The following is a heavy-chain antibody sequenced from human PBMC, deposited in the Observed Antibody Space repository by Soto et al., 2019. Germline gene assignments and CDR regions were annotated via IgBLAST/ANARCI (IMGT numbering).Heavy chain of an antibody. CDR1: GYSFTSYW. CDR2: IYPGDSDT. D-gene: IGHD2-2*01. J-gene: IGHJ3*02. CDR3: ARRRVPAAIAYAFDI. Sequence: GESLKISCKGSGYSFTSYWIGWVRQMPGKGLEWMGIIYPGDSDTRYSPSFQGQVTISADKSISTAYLQWSSLKASDTAMYYCARRRVPAAIAYAFDIWGQGTMVTVSS. V-gene: IGHV5-51*01.